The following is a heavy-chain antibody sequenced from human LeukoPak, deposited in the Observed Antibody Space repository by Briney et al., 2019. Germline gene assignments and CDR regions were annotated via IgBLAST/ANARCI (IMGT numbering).Heavy chain of an antibody. CDR3: VRYKFHNYFDP. J-gene: IGHJ5*02. D-gene: IGHD5-24*01. Sequence: TPSETLSLTCAISGGTISSSNWWSWVRQPPGKGLEWIGEIYHSGSTNYNPSLKSRVTISVDKSKNQFSLKLSSVTAADTAIYYCVRYKFHNYFDPWGQGTLVTVSS. CDR1: GGTISSSNW. V-gene: IGHV4-4*02. CDR2: IYHSGST.